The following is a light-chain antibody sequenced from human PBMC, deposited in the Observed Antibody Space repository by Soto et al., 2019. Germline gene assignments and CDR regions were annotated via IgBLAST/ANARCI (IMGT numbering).Light chain of an antibody. CDR2: AAS. V-gene: IGKV1-39*01. CDR3: QQSYSSPPT. J-gene: IGKJ1*01. CDR1: QSISNH. Sequence: DIHITQSTSSLSASVEDRVIISCRASQSISNHLNWYQQKPGKAPKLLIFAASSLQSGVPSRFSGSRSGPDFTLTISSLQPEDFATYYCQQSYSSPPTFGQGTKVDI.